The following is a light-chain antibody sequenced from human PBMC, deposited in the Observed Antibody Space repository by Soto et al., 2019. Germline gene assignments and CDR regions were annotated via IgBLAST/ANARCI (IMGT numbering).Light chain of an antibody. Sequence: RKGLSSYLAWYQQKPGRAPRLLIFGASNRPSGVPSRFSGSGSGTEFTLTISSLQPEDFAAYYCQQFGTSPSTFGGGTKVDIK. CDR1: KGLSSY. J-gene: IGKJ4*01. CDR2: GAS. CDR3: QQFGTSPST. V-gene: IGKV1-9*01.